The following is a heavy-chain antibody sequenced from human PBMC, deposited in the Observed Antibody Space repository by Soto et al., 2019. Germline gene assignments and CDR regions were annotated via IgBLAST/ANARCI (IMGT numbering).Heavy chain of an antibody. V-gene: IGHV4-30-4*01. J-gene: IGHJ3*02. CDR2: IYYSGST. CDR1: GGSISSGDYY. CDR3: ARGGGVSGRYRAFER. Sequence: SETLSLTCTVSGGSISSGDYYWSWIRQPPGKGLEWIGYIYYSGSTYYNPSLKSRVTISVDTSKNQFSLKLSSVTAADTAVYYCARGGGVSGRYRAFERWDKVKMIT. D-gene: IGHD1-26*01.